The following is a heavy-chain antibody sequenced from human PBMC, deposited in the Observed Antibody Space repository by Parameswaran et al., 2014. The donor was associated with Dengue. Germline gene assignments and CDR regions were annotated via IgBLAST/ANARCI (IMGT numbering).Heavy chain of an antibody. CDR3: ARVSSSGWGWFDP. V-gene: IGHV1-18*01. D-gene: IGHD6-19*01. Sequence: SWVRQAPGQGLEWMGWISAYNGNTNYAQKLQGRVTMTTDTSTSTAYMELRSLRSDDTAVYYCARVSSSGWGWFDPWGQGTLVTVSS. J-gene: IGHJ5*02. CDR2: ISAYNGNT.